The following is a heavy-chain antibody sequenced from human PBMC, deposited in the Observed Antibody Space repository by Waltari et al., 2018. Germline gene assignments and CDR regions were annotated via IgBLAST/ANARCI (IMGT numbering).Heavy chain of an antibody. CDR2: MYYSGST. CDR1: GGSISSSSYY. V-gene: IGHV4-39*01. D-gene: IGHD6-13*01. Sequence: QLQLQESGPGLVKPSETLSLTCTVSGGSISSSSYYWGWIRQPPGKGLEWIGSMYYSGSTYYNPSLKSRVTISVDTSKNQFSLKLSSVTAADTAVYYCARRPLEQLGAMGAFDIWGQGTMVTVSS. CDR3: ARRPLEQLGAMGAFDI. J-gene: IGHJ3*02.